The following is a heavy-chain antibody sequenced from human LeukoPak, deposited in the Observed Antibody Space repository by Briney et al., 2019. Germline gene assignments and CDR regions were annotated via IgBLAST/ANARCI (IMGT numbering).Heavy chain of an antibody. CDR2: ISGSGGST. CDR3: AKDIYGAKYSNY. J-gene: IGHJ4*02. V-gene: IGHV3-23*01. D-gene: IGHD4-23*01. CDR1: GFTFSSYA. Sequence: PGGSLRLSCEASGFTFSSYAMGWVRQAPGKGLEWVSTISGSGGSTYYADSVKGRFTISRDNSKATLYLQMNSLRAEDTAVYYCAKDIYGAKYSNYWGQGTLVTVSS.